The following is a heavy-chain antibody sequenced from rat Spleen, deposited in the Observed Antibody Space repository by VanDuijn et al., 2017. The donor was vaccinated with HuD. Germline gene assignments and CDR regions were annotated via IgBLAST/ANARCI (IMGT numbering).Heavy chain of an antibody. CDR1: GFTFRNYG. V-gene: IGHV5-25*01. Sequence: EVQLVESGGGLVQPGRSMRLSCAASGFTFRNYGMAWVRQAPTKGLEWVASISTGGGNIYYRDSVKGRFTISRDNTKSTLYLQMNSLRSEDTATYYCTTENYWFAYWGQGTLVTVSS. CDR3: TTENYWFAY. CDR2: ISTGGGNI. J-gene: IGHJ3*01. D-gene: IGHD1-10*01.